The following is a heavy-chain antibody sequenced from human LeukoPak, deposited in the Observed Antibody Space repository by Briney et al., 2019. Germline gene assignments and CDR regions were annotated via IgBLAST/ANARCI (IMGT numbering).Heavy chain of an antibody. V-gene: IGHV3-49*04. CDR2: IRSKTYGGTT. CDR1: GFTFGDHA. D-gene: IGHD5-18*01. CDR3: TRGPIQLWRYHGMDV. J-gene: IGHJ6*02. Sequence: PGGSLRLSCTVSGFTFGDHAMSWVRQAPGKGLEWVGFIRSKTYGGTTEYAASEKGRFIISRDDSTSIAYLQMNSLKTEDTAVYYCTRGPIQLWRYHGMDVWGQGTTVTVSS.